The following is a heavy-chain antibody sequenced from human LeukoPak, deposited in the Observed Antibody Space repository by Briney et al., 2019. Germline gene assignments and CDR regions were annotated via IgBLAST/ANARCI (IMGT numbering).Heavy chain of an antibody. CDR1: GFTFSSYW. CDR2: INSDGSST. J-gene: IGHJ4*02. Sequence: PGGSLRLSCAASGFTFSSYWMHWVRQAPGKGLVWVSRINSDGSSTSYADSVKGRFTISRDNAKNTLYLHMNSLRAEDTAVYYCVSRAGSPWEPFDDWGQGTLVTVSS. CDR3: VSRAGSPWEPFDD. D-gene: IGHD1-14*01. V-gene: IGHV3-74*01.